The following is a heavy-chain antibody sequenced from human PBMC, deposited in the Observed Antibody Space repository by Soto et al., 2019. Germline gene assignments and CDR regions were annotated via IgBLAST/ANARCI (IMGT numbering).Heavy chain of an antibody. D-gene: IGHD3-10*01. V-gene: IGHV1-18*01. Sequence: QVQLVQSGAEVKKPGASVKVSCKASGYTFTSYGISWVRQAPGQGLEWMGWISAYNGNTNYAQKLQCRVTMTTDTSTSTAYRELRTLRSYDTAVYYCARVSQYYYGSGSYSSMDVWGQGTTVTVSS. CDR3: ARVSQYYYGSGSYSSMDV. CDR2: ISAYNGNT. J-gene: IGHJ6*02. CDR1: GYTFTSYG.